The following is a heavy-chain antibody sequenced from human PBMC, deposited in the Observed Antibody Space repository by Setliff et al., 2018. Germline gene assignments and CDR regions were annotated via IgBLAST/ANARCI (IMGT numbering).Heavy chain of an antibody. V-gene: IGHV4-4*07. CDR3: ARDQWVRSPPLYFSYSMDV. D-gene: IGHD5-12*01. J-gene: IGHJ6*01. CDR2: ISTSGNT. CDR1: GGSFSNYY. Sequence: SETLSLTCTVYGGSFSNYYWSWIRQPAGKGLEWIGRISTSGNTNYNPSLKSRVTVSLDTSKNQFSLKLTSMTAADTAVYYCARDQWVRSPPLYFSYSMDVWGLGTLVTVSS.